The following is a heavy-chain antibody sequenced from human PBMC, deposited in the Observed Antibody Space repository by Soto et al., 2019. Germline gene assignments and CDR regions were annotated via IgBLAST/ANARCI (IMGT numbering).Heavy chain of an antibody. CDR2: ISGSDSST. J-gene: IGHJ6*01. CDR3: AIAARPGYYYYGMDV. V-gene: IGHV3-23*04. D-gene: IGHD6-6*01. CDR1: GFTFNNLA. Sequence: EVQVVESGGGLVQPGGSLRLSCAASGFTFNNLAMNWVRQAPGKGLEWVSAISGSDSSTYYADSVKGRFTISRDISKNMLYLQMNSLRAEDTAVYYGAIAARPGYYYYGMDVW.